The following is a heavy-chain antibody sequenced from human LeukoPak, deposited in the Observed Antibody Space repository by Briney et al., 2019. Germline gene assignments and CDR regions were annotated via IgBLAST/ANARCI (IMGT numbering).Heavy chain of an antibody. CDR3: ARGEGSFQH. CDR2: INHSGST. CDR1: GGSFSGYY. D-gene: IGHD3-10*01. V-gene: IGHV4-34*01. J-gene: IGHJ1*01. Sequence: SETLSLTCAVYGGSFSGYYWSWIRQPPGKGLEWIGEINHSGSTSYNPSLKSRVTISVDTSKNQFSLKLSSVTAADTAVYYCARGEGSFQHWGQGTLVTVSS.